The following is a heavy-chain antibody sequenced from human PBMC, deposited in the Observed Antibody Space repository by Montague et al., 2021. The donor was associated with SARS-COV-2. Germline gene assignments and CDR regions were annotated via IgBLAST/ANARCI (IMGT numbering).Heavy chain of an antibody. CDR3: AGLTAGYCSGGSCYWGTGFDY. Sequence: TLSLTCTVSGGSISSGGYYWSWIRQHPGKGLEWIGYIYYSGSTYYNPSLKSRVTISVDTSKNQFSLKLSSVTAADTAGYYCAGLTAGYCSGGSCYWGTGFDYWGQGTLVTVSS. V-gene: IGHV4-31*03. D-gene: IGHD2-15*01. J-gene: IGHJ4*02. CDR1: GGSISSGGYY. CDR2: IYYSGST.